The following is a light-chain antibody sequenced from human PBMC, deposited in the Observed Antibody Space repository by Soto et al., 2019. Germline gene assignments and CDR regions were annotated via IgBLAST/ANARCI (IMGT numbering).Light chain of an antibody. J-gene: IGLJ2*01. Sequence: QSVLTQSPSASASLGASVKLTCTLSSGHSSYAIAWHQQQPEKGPRYLMKLNSDGSHSKGDGIPDRFSGSSSGAERYLTISRLQSEDEADYDWQTWGTGIRVFGGGTKLTVL. CDR2: LNSDGSH. V-gene: IGLV4-69*01. CDR1: SGHSSYA. CDR3: QTWGTGIRV.